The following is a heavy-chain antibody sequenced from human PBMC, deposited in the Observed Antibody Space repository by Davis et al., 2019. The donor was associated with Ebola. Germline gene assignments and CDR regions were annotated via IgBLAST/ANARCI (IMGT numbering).Heavy chain of an antibody. CDR3: ANPLYYNGDY. CDR2: ISGSGGRT. V-gene: IGHV3-23*01. CDR1: GFTFNNYA. D-gene: IGHD3-10*01. J-gene: IGHJ4*02. Sequence: GESLKISCAASGFTFNNYAMSWVRQAPGKGLEWVSAISGSGGRTHYADSVKGRFTISRDNSKHTLYLQMNSLRAEDTALYYCANPLYYNGDYWGQGTLVTVSS.